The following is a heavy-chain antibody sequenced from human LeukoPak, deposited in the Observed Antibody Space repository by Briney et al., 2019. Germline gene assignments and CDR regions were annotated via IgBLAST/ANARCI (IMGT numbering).Heavy chain of an antibody. J-gene: IGHJ4*02. CDR3: ATGDGYNSFDY. CDR1: GGSFSSYY. D-gene: IGHD5-24*01. V-gene: IGHV4-4*07. CDR2: IYTSGST. Sequence: SETLSLTCTVSGGSFSSYYWSWIRQPAGKGLEWIGRIYTSGSTNYNSSLKSRVTMSVDTSKNHVSLKLSSVTAADTAVYYCATGDGYNSFDYWGQGTLVTVSP.